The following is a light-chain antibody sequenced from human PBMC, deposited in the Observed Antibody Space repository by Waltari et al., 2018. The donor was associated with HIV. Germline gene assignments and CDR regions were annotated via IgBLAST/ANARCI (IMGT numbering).Light chain of an antibody. Sequence: QSVLTQPPSVSGAPGQRVTISCSGSSSTIGNNYVYWYHQLPGMAPKLLIYRNNCRPSGVPARISASKSRTSAALTISVSRSEDEGDYYCAAWDESLRGNVFGTGTKVPVL. CDR3: AAWDESLRGNV. CDR2: RNN. J-gene: IGLJ1*01. V-gene: IGLV1-47*01. CDR1: SSTIGNNY.